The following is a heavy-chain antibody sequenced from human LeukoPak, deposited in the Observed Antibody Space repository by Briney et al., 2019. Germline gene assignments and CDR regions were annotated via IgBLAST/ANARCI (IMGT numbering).Heavy chain of an antibody. D-gene: IGHD3-3*01. Sequence: GGSLRLSCAASGFSFNDYAMSWVRQAPGKGLEWVSSISGSGDSTEYADSVQGRFTISRDNSKNTLFLQMNSLTVEDTAVYYCAKDGGMRSDFDYWGQGTLVTVS. CDR1: GFSFNDYA. J-gene: IGHJ4*02. CDR3: AKDGGMRSDFDY. V-gene: IGHV3-23*01. CDR2: ISGSGDST.